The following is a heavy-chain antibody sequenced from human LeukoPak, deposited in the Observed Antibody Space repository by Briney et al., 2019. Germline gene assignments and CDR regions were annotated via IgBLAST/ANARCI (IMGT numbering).Heavy chain of an antibody. J-gene: IGHJ4*02. CDR2: ISVYNGNT. CDR3: VREVYDRRSYFGQ. D-gene: IGHD3-16*01. Sequence: GASVKVSCKTSVDTFTTYGISSVGQARGQGLQYMGWISVYNGNTNYAQKLQGRVTVTTDRSTSTTFMELRSLTSDDTAIYYCVREVYDRRSYFGQWGQGTLVTVSS. CDR1: VDTFTTYG. V-gene: IGHV1-18*01.